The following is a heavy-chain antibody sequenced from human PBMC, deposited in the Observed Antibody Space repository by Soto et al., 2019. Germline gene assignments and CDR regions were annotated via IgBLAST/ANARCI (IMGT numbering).Heavy chain of an antibody. CDR3: VTGGPTAGHVYHFDH. CDR2: INFDESTT. CDR1: GFTFSNYW. J-gene: IGHJ4*02. Sequence: EVQLVESGGGLVQPGGSLRLSCAASGFTFSNYWMHWVRQAPGKGLVWVSRINFDESTTTYADSVQGRFTISRDNAKNTLYLQLNSLRAEDTAIYYCVTGGPTAGHVYHFDHWGQGTLVTVSS. V-gene: IGHV3-74*01. D-gene: IGHD3-16*01.